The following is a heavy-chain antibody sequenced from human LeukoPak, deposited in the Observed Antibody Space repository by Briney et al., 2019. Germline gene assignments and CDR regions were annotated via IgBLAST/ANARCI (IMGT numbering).Heavy chain of an antibody. CDR3: ARVPARRSIVVVPAAIDY. CDR2: IYYSGST. D-gene: IGHD2-2*01. Sequence: PSETLSLTCTVSGGSISSSSYYWGWIRQPPGKGLEWIGYIYYSGSTNYNPSLKSRVTISVDTSKNQFSLMLSTVTAADTAVYYCARVPARRSIVVVPAAIDYWGQGTLVTVSS. CDR1: GGSISSSSYY. V-gene: IGHV4-61*05. J-gene: IGHJ4*02.